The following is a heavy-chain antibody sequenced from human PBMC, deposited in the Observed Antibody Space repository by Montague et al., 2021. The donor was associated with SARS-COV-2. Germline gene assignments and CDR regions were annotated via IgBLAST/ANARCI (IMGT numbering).Heavy chain of an antibody. J-gene: IGHJ2*01. Sequence: TLSLTCTVSGGSIRSGGYYWSWIRQHPGEGLEWIGYIYYSGSTYYNPSLKSRVTISVDTSKNQFSLKLSSVTAADTAVYYCARVHIVVVTAMRYFDLWGRGTLVTVSS. V-gene: IGHV4-31*03. CDR2: IYYSGST. CDR3: ARVHIVVVTAMRYFDL. CDR1: GGSIRSGGYY. D-gene: IGHD2-21*02.